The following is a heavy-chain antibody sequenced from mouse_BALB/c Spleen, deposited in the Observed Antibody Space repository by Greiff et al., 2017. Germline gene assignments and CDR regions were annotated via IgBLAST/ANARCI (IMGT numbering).Heavy chain of an antibody. D-gene: IGHD2-1*01. J-gene: IGHJ2*01. CDR3: ARRVVYGNFDS. CDR2: IDPANGNT. Sequence: EVQLQQSGAELVKPGASVKLSCTASGFNIKDTYMHWVKQRPEQGLEWIGRIDPANGNTKYDPKFQGKATITADTSSNTAYLQLSSLTSEDTAVYYCARRVVYGNFDSWGQGATLTVSS. CDR1: GFNIKDTY. V-gene: IGHV14-3*02.